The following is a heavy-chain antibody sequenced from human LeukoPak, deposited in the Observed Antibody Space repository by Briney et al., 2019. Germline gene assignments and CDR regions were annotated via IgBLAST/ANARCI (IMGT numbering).Heavy chain of an antibody. J-gene: IGHJ4*02. Sequence: SETLSLTCTVSGGSISSYYWSWIRQPPGKGLEWIGYIYYSGSTNYNPSLKSRVTISVDTSKNQFSLKLSSVTAPDTAVYYCARRRSASLRFLGWFYYFDYWGQGTLVTVSS. CDR2: IYYSGST. D-gene: IGHD3-3*01. CDR3: ARRRSASLRFLGWFYYFDY. V-gene: IGHV4-59*01. CDR1: GGSISSYY.